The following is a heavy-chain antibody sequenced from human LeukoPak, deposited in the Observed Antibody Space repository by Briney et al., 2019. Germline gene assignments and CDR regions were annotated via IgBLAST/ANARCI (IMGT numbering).Heavy chain of an antibody. CDR3: ARGTNREFYFDC. Sequence: NPGGSLRLSCAASGFTFSNYNMNWVRQAPGKGLEWVSSISGGGSYIFYADSVKGRFTVSRDNAKNSLYLQMNSLRAEDTAVFYCARGTNREFYFDCWGQGTLVTVPS. D-gene: IGHD1-14*01. CDR2: ISGGGSYI. CDR1: GFTFSNYN. J-gene: IGHJ4*02. V-gene: IGHV3-21*01.